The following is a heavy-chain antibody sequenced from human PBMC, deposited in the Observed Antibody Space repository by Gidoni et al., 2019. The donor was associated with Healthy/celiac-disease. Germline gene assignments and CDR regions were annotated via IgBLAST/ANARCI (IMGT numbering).Heavy chain of an antibody. CDR1: GFSHSTSGVG. Sequence: QITLKESGPTLVKPTQTLTLTCTFSGFSHSTSGVGVGWIRQHPGKALECLALIYWDDDKRYSPSLKSRLTITKDTSKNQVVLTMTNMDPVDTATYYCAHRRRYSYGLYFDYWGQGTLVTVSS. V-gene: IGHV2-5*02. D-gene: IGHD5-18*01. J-gene: IGHJ4*02. CDR3: AHRRRYSYGLYFDY. CDR2: IYWDDDK.